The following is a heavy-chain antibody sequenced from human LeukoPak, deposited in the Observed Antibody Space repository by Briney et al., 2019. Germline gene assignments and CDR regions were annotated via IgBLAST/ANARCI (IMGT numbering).Heavy chain of an antibody. CDR2: INPNSGGT. Sequence: GASVKVSCKASGCTFIDYYIHWVRQAPGQGLEWMGWINPNSGGTNYPQRFKGRVTMTRDTSINTIYMQLSRLTSDDTAVYYCARGRKDTSGYRVTELGSGYSDYWGQGTLVTVSS. V-gene: IGHV1-2*02. CDR1: GCTFIDYY. CDR3: ARGRKDTSGYRVTELGSGYSDY. D-gene: IGHD3-9*01. J-gene: IGHJ4*02.